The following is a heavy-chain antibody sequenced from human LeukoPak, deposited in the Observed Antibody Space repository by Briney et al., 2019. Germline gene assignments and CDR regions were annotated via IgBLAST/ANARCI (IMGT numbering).Heavy chain of an antibody. V-gene: IGHV3-23*01. CDR2: ISGSGGST. Sequence: GGSLRLSCAASGFTFSSYAMSWVRQAPGKGLEWVSAISGSGGSTYYADSVKGRFTISRDNSKNTLYLQMNSLRAEDTAVYYCAQTPHYDFWSGYTYFDYWGQGTLVTVSS. J-gene: IGHJ4*02. CDR1: GFTFSSYA. D-gene: IGHD3-3*01. CDR3: AQTPHYDFWSGYTYFDY.